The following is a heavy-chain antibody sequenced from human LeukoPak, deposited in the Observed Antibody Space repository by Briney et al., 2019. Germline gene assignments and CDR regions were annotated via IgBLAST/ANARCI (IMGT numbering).Heavy chain of an antibody. CDR1: GYTFTGYH. Sequence: ASVKVSCKASGYTFTGYHMHWVRQAPGQGLEWMGRINPNTGGTDYAQKLQGRVTMTTDTSTSTAYMELRSLRSDDTAVYYCARRVYCSSTSCGVLNWFDPWGQGTLVTVSS. CDR3: ARRVYCSSTSCGVLNWFDP. D-gene: IGHD2-2*01. J-gene: IGHJ5*02. V-gene: IGHV1-2*06. CDR2: INPNTGGT.